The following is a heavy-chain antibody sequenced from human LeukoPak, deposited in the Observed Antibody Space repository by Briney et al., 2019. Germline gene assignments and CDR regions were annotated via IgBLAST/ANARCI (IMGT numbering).Heavy chain of an antibody. CDR3: ATPPGGYFDWLAQNYYYGMDV. D-gene: IGHD3-9*01. J-gene: IGHJ6*02. CDR1: GLTVSSNY. V-gene: IGHV3-66*01. CDR2: IYSGGST. Sequence: GGSLRLSCAASGLTVSSNYMSWARQAPGKGLEWLTFIYSGGSTSYADPVKGGFTISRDNSKNTLYLQMNSLRAEETAVYYCATPPGGYFDWLAQNYYYGMDVWGQGTTVTVSS.